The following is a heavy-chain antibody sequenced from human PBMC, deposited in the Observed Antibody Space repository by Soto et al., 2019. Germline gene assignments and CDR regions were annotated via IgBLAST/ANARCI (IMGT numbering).Heavy chain of an antibody. CDR2: IRSKAYGGTT. J-gene: IGHJ6*02. CDR1: GFTFGDYA. CDR3: TRDTPLYDFWSGQRLISYYYGMDV. V-gene: IGHV3-49*04. Sequence: GGSLRLSCTASGFTFGDYAMSWVRQAPGKGLEWVGFIRSKAYGGTTEYAASVKGRFTISRDDSKSIAYMQMNSLKTEDTAVYYCTRDTPLYDFWSGQRLISYYYGMDVWGQGTTVTVSS. D-gene: IGHD3-3*01.